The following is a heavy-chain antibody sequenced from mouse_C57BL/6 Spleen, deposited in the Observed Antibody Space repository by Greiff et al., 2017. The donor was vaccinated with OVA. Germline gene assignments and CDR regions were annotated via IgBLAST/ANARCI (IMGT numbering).Heavy chain of an antibody. Sequence: VQLQQPGAELVKPGASVKLSCKASGYTFTSYWMHWVKQRPGQGLEWIGMIHPNSGSTNYNEKFKSKATLTVDKSSSTAYMQLSSLTSEDSAVYYCARERPSAWFAYWGQGTLVTVSA. J-gene: IGHJ3*01. CDR2: IHPNSGST. CDR1: GYTFTSYW. V-gene: IGHV1-64*01. D-gene: IGHD2-12*01. CDR3: ARERPSAWFAY.